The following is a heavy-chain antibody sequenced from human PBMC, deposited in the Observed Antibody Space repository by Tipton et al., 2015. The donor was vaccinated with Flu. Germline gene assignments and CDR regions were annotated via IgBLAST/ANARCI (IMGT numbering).Heavy chain of an antibody. CDR3: AGGQDQGDY. CDR1: GSPFSDVW. Sequence: SLRLSCVASGSPFSDVWMSWVRQAPGGGLEWLANINQDGTRKNYVDSVRGRFTISRDNTKNSLFLQLNSLRFEDTAVYFCAGGQDQGDYWGQGTLVTVST. J-gene: IGHJ4*02. CDR2: INQDGTRK. V-gene: IGHV3-7*04. D-gene: IGHD2-2*01.